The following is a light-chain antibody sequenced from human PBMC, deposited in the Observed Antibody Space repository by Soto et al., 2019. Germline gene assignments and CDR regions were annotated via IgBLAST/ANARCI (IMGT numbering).Light chain of an antibody. J-gene: IGLJ1*01. CDR2: EVY. V-gene: IGLV2-8*01. CDR1: SSDVGGYNY. Sequence: QSALTQPPSASGSPGQSVTISCTGTSSDVGGYNYVSWYQHHPGKAPKLIIYEVYKRPSGVTDRFSGSKSGNTAALTVSGLQAEDEAEYYCSSYVGTNSYVFGTGTKVTVL. CDR3: SSYVGTNSYV.